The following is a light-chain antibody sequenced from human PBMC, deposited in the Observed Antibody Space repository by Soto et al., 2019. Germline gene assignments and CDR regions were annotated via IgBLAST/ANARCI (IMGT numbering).Light chain of an antibody. Sequence: EIVLTQSPATLSLSPVERATLSCSASQSVSSNLAWYQQKPGQAPRLLIYGASTRATGIPARFSGSGSGTDFTLKISRVEAEDVGVYYCMQSIQLTWTFGQGTKVDI. J-gene: IGKJ1*01. CDR2: GAS. V-gene: IGKV3-15*01. CDR3: MQSIQLTWT. CDR1: QSVSSN.